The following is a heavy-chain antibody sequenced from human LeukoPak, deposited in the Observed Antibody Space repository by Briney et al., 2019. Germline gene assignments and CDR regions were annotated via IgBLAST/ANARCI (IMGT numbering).Heavy chain of an antibody. CDR3: ARGQDYSSGWYAY. Sequence: ASVKVSCKASGYTFTGYYMHWVRQAPGQGLEWMGRINPNSGGTNYAQKFQGRVTMTRDTSISTAYMELSGLRSDDTAVYYCARGQDYSSGWYAYWGQGTLVTVSS. CDR2: INPNSGGT. J-gene: IGHJ4*02. CDR1: GYTFTGYY. D-gene: IGHD6-19*01. V-gene: IGHV1-2*06.